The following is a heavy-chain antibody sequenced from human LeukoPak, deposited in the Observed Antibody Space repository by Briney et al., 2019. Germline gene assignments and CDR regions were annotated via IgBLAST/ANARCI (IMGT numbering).Heavy chain of an antibody. Sequence: GRSLRLSCAASGFTFSNYGMHWVRQAPGKGLEWVAVISYDGSNKYYADSVKGRFTISRDNSKNTLYLQMNSLRAEDTAVYYCAKVVYYGSGSLGGFDYWGQGTLVTVSS. D-gene: IGHD3-10*01. CDR3: AKVVYYGSGSLGGFDY. J-gene: IGHJ4*02. CDR2: ISYDGSNK. V-gene: IGHV3-30*18. CDR1: GFTFSNYG.